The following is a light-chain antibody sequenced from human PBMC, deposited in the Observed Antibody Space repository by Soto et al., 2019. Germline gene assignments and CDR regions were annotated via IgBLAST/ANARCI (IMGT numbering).Light chain of an antibody. CDR1: QSVSSSY. J-gene: IGKJ1*01. CDR3: QQYGSSGT. Sequence: EIVLTQSACTLSLSPGERATLSCRASQSVSSSYLAWYQQKPGQAPRLLIYGASNRATGIPDRFSGSGSGTDFTLTISRLEPEDFAVYYCQQYGSSGTFGQGTKVDIK. V-gene: IGKV3-20*01. CDR2: GAS.